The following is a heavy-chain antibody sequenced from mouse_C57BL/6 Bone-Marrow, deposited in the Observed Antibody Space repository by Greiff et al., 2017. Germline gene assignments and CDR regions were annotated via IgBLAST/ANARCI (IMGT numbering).Heavy chain of an antibody. CDR2: INPYNGDT. V-gene: IGHV1-20*01. CDR3: ARDSAGLYAMDY. CDR1: GYSFTGYF. Sequence: EVQLQQSGPELVKPGDSVKISCKASGYSFTGYFMNWVMQSHGKSLEWIGRINPYNGDTFYNQKFKGKATLTVDKSSSTAHMGLRSLTSEDSAVYYCARDSAGLYAMDYWGQGPSVTASS. D-gene: IGHD3-2*02. J-gene: IGHJ4*01.